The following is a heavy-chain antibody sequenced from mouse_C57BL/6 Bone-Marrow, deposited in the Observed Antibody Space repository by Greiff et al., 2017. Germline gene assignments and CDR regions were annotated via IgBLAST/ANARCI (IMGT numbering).Heavy chain of an antibody. Sequence: QVQLKQSGPGLVQPSQSLSITCTVSGFSLTSYGVHWVRQSPGKGLEWLGVIWSGGSTDYNAALISRLSISKDNSKSQVFFKMNSLQADDTAIYYCARIDYYAMDYWGQGTSVTVSS. J-gene: IGHJ4*01. V-gene: IGHV2-2*01. CDR1: GFSLTSYG. CDR2: IWSGGST. CDR3: ARIDYYAMDY.